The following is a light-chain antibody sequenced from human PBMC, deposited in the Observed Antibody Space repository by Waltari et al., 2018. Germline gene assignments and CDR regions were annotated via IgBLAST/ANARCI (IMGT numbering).Light chain of an antibody. CDR1: QSISSY. V-gene: IGKV1-39*01. CDR3: QQSYSTPGT. J-gene: IGKJ2*02. CDR2: AAS. Sequence: DIQMTQSPSSLSASVGDRVTITCRVSQSISSYLNWYQQKPGKAPKLLIYAASSLQSGVPSRFSGSGSGTDFTLTISSLQPEDFATYYCQQSYSTPGTFGQGTKLEIK.